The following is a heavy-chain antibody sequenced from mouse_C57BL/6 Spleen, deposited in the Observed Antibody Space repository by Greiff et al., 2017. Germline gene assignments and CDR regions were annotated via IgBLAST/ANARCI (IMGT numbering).Heavy chain of an antibody. CDR3: ARGGYSNYYFDY. J-gene: IGHJ2*01. Sequence: VQVVESGAELVKPGASVKISCKASGYAFSSYWMNWVKQRPGKGLEWIGQIYPGDGDTNYNGKFKGKATLTADKSSSTAYMQLSSLTSEDSAVYFCARGGYSNYYFDYWGQGTTLTVSS. V-gene: IGHV1-80*01. CDR1: GYAFSSYW. D-gene: IGHD2-5*01. CDR2: IYPGDGDT.